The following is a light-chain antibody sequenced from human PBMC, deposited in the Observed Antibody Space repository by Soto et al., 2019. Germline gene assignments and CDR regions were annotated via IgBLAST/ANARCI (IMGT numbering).Light chain of an antibody. Sequence: ENVLTQSPGTLSLSPGERVTLSCRASQSVASSYLAWYQQKPGQAPRLLIYSASSRATGIPFRFSGSGSGTDFTLTISRLEPEDFAVYYCQQYGSSPWTFGQGTKVEIK. CDR1: QSVASSY. CDR3: QQYGSSPWT. CDR2: SAS. V-gene: IGKV3-20*01. J-gene: IGKJ1*01.